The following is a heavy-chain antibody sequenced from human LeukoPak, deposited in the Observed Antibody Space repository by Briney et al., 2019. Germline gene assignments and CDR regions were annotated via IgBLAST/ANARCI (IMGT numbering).Heavy chain of an antibody. D-gene: IGHD3-22*01. CDR2: INTNTGNP. V-gene: IGHV7-4-1*02. Sequence: ASVKVSCKTSGYTFTSYAMDWVRQAPGQGLEWMGWINTNTGNPTYAQGFTGRFVFSLDTSVSTAYLQISGLKAEDTAVYYCALIGDYYDTSGYYAVYWGQGTLVTVSS. CDR3: ALIGDYYDTSGYYAVY. CDR1: GYTFTSYA. J-gene: IGHJ4*02.